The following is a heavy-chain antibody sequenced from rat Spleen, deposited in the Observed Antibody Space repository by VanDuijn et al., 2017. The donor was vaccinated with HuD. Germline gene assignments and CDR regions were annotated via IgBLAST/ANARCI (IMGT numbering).Heavy chain of an antibody. V-gene: IGHV5-46*01. D-gene: IGHD1-11*01. Sequence: VQLVESGGGLVQPGRSMKLSCAASGFLFSDYGMAWVRQAPTKVLVWVATLTNTGGSIYYPDSVKGRFTISRDNAQNTLYLQMNSLRSEDTATYYCARSNYGGYGDWFAYWGQGTLVTVSS. CDR1: GFLFSDYG. J-gene: IGHJ3*01. CDR3: ARSNYGGYGDWFAY. CDR2: LTNTGGSI.